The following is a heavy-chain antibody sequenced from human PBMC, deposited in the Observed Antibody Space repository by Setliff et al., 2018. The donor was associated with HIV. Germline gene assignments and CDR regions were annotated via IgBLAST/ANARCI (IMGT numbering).Heavy chain of an antibody. D-gene: IGHD6-19*01. CDR2: INWNGGST. Sequence: ETLSLSCAVSGFTFEDYGMSWVRQAPGKGLEWVSGINWNGGSTGYVDSVKGRFTISRDNAKNSLYLQMNSLRAEDMALYYCVRDKWLVPDTFDIWGQGTTVTVSS. J-gene: IGHJ3*02. CDR3: VRDKWLVPDTFDI. V-gene: IGHV3-20*04. CDR1: GFTFEDYG.